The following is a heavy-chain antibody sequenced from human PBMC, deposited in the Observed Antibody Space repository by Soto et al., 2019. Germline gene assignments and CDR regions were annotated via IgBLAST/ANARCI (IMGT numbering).Heavy chain of an antibody. CDR2: ISYDGSNK. D-gene: IGHD2-15*01. J-gene: IGHJ4*02. V-gene: IGHV3-30*03. CDR3: SYCSGGSCSSGGYFDY. Sequence: QVQLVESGGGVVQPGRSLRLSCAASGFTFSSYGMHWVRQAPGKGLEWVAVISYDGSNKYYADSVKGRFTISSDNSKNTLYLQTNCLRAADTAVYYCSYCSGGSCSSGGYFDYWVQGTLVTVSS. CDR1: GFTFSSYG.